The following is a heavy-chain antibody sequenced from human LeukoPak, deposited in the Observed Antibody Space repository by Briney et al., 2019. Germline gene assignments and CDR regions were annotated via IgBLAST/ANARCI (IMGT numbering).Heavy chain of an antibody. J-gene: IGHJ4*02. CDR1: GDSISRGAYS. CDR2: IFRSGST. V-gene: IGHV4-30-2*01. CDR3: ARGGSGLDY. D-gene: IGHD3-22*01. Sequence: SETLSLTCVVSGDSISRGAYSWNWIRQPPGKGLEWIGYIFRSGSTYYNPSLKSRVTISVDGSKNQFSLNLSSVTAADTAVYYRARGGSGLDYWGQGTLVTVSS.